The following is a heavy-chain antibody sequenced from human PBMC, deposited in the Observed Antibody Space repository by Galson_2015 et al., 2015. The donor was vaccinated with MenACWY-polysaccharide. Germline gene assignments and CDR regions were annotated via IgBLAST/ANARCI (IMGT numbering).Heavy chain of an antibody. D-gene: IGHD3-10*01. CDR3: AKDGRFGDFFYYYMDV. J-gene: IGHJ6*03. V-gene: IGHV3-30*18. CDR2: ISYDGSNK. CDR1: GFTFSSYG. Sequence: SLRLSCAPFGFTFSSYGMHWVRQAPGKGLEWVAAISYDGSNKFHPDSVKGRFTISRDNAKNTLYLQMNSLRPEDTAVYYCAKDGRFGDFFYYYMDVWGKGTAVTVSS.